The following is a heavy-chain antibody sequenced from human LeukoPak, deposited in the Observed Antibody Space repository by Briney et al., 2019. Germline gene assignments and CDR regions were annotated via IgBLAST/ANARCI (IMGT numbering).Heavy chain of an antibody. J-gene: IGHJ4*02. Sequence: ASVKVSCKASGYTFTGQYMHWVRQAPGQRLEWMGWINPNSGGTNYAQKFQGRVTMTRDTSISTAYMELSRLRSDDTAVYYCARDLKDNYSNYGYWGQGTLVTVSS. CDR3: ARDLKDNYSNYGY. V-gene: IGHV1-2*02. CDR2: INPNSGGT. D-gene: IGHD4-11*01. CDR1: GYTFTGQY.